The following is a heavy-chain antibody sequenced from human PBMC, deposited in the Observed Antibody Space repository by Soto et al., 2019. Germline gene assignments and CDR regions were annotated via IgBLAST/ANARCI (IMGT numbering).Heavy chain of an antibody. Sequence: PSETLSLTCTVSGGSISSGGYYWSWIRQHPGKGLEWIGYIYYSGSTYYNPSLKSRVTISVDTSKNQFSLKLSSVTAADTAVYYCARDGSGSYWYNWFDPWGQGTLVTVS. J-gene: IGHJ5*02. CDR2: IYYSGST. V-gene: IGHV4-31*03. D-gene: IGHD3-10*01. CDR1: GGSISSGGYY. CDR3: ARDGSGSYWYNWFDP.